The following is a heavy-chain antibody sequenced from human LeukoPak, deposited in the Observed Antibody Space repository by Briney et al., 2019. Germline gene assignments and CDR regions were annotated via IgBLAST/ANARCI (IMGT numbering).Heavy chain of an antibody. J-gene: IGHJ4*02. D-gene: IGHD6-6*01. CDR2: MYHSGNT. CDR3: ARDVGARLPGY. Sequence: SGTLSLTCAVSGGSISSNNWWSWVRQPPGKGLEWIGEMYHSGNTNYNPSLKGRAAISVDKSKNQFSLKLNSVTAADTAVYYCARDVGARLPGYWGQGILVTVSS. V-gene: IGHV4-4*02. CDR1: GGSISSNNW.